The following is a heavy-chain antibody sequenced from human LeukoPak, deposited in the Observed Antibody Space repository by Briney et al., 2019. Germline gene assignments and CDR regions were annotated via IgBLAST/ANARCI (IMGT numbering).Heavy chain of an antibody. CDR2: ISWNSGSI. V-gene: IGHV3-9*01. Sequence: GGSLRLSCAASGFTLDDYAMHWVRQAPGKGLEWVSGISWNSGSIGYADSVKGRFTISRDNAKNSLYLQMNSLRAEDTALYYCAKGIGSPGKNWFDPWGQGTLVTVSS. CDR3: AKGIGSPGKNWFDP. CDR1: GFTLDDYA. J-gene: IGHJ5*02.